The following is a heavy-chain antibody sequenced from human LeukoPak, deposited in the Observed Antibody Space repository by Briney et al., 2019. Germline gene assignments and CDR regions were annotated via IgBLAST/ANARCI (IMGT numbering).Heavy chain of an antibody. J-gene: IGHJ6*02. D-gene: IGHD3-3*01. CDR1: GFTFSSYG. CDR2: ISYDGSNK. Sequence: GGSLRLSCAASGFTFSSYGMHWVRQAPGKGLEWVAVISYDGSNKYYADSVKGRFTTSRDNSKNTLYLQMNSLRAEDTAVYYCAKDLGYYDFWSGYYGENYYGMDVWGQGTTVTVSS. CDR3: AKDLGYYDFWSGYYGENYYGMDV. V-gene: IGHV3-30*18.